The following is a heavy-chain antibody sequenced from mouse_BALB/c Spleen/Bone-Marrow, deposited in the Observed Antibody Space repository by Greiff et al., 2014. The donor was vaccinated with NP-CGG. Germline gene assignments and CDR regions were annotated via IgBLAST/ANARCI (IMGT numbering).Heavy chain of an antibody. V-gene: IGHV4-1*02. Sequence: GVDFSGFWMGWVRQAPGKGLEWSGEINPNSRTINYTPSLKDRFIISRDNAKNTLYLQMSKVRSEDTALYYCARLGYYGGFAYWGQGTLVTVSA. D-gene: IGHD2-3*01. CDR2: INPNSRTI. CDR1: GVDFSGFW. CDR3: ARLGYYGGFAY. J-gene: IGHJ3*01.